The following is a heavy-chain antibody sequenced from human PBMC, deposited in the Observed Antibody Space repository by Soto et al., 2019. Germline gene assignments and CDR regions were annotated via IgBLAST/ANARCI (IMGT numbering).Heavy chain of an antibody. Sequence: PSETLSLTCTVSGGSISSGGYYWSWIRQHPGKGLEWIGYIYYSGSTYYNPSLKSRVTISVDTSKNQFSLKLSSVTAADTAVYYCARFGSIGSGWVYYYYYYMDVWAKGNTVPVSS. V-gene: IGHV4-31*03. CDR1: GGSISSGGYY. CDR3: ARFGSIGSGWVYYYYYYMDV. D-gene: IGHD6-25*01. CDR2: IYYSGST. J-gene: IGHJ6*03.